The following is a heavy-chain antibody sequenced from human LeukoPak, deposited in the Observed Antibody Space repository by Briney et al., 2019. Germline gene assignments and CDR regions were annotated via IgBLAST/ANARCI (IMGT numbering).Heavy chain of an antibody. CDR3: ATTQDSSSSWPIDY. D-gene: IGHD6-13*01. J-gene: IGHJ4*02. V-gene: IGHV4-30-2*01. CDR1: GGSIFSGTYF. CDR2: ILHSGST. Sequence: SETLSLTCTVSGGSIFSGTYFWNWIRQPPGKGLEWIGYILHSGSTYYNPSLKSRVTISVDRSKNQFSLKLNSVTAADTAVYYCATTQDSSSSWPIDYWGQGTLVTVSS.